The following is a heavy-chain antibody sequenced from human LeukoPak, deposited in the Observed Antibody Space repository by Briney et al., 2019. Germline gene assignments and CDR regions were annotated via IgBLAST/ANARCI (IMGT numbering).Heavy chain of an antibody. CDR3: ARPYCSSTSCYETYYYGMDV. V-gene: IGHV1-69*13. J-gene: IGHJ6*02. Sequence: GASVKVSCKASGYTFTSYGISWVRQAPGQGLEWMGGIIPIFGTANYAQKFQGRVTITADESTGTAYMELSSLRSEDTAVYYCARPYCSSTSCYETYYYGMDVWGQGTTVTVSS. D-gene: IGHD2-2*01. CDR2: IIPIFGTA. CDR1: GYTFTSYG.